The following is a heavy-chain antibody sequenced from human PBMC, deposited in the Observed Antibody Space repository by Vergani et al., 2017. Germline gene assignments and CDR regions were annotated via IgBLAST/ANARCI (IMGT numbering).Heavy chain of an antibody. J-gene: IGHJ4*02. V-gene: IGHV4-59*01. CDR2: IYYSGST. CDR3: ARVGGRGFFDC. CDR1: GGSISSYY. D-gene: IGHD3-10*01. Sequence: QVQLQESGPGLVKPSETLSLTCTVPGGSISSYYWSWIRQPPGKGLEWIGYIYYSGSTNYNPSLKSRVTISVDTSKNQFSLKLSSVTAADTAVYYCARVGGRGFFDCWGQGTLVTVSS.